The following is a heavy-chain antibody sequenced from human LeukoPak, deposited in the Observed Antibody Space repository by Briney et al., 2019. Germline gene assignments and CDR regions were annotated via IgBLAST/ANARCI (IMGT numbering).Heavy chain of an antibody. D-gene: IGHD1-26*01. CDR2: IYYSAST. Sequence: SETLSLTCTVAGGSISSSSYYWGWIRQPPGKGLEWIGSIYYSASTYYNASLKSRVTISVDTSKNQFSLKLSSVTAADTAVYYCARHFTSGSYSPAGYWGQGTLVTVSS. J-gene: IGHJ4*02. V-gene: IGHV4-39*01. CDR1: GGSISSSSYY. CDR3: ARHFTSGSYSPAGY.